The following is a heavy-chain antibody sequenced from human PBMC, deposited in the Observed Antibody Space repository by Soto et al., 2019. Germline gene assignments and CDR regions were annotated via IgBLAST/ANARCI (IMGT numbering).Heavy chain of an antibody. CDR2: IYWDDDK. Sequence: QITLKGSGPTLVKPTQTLTLTCTFSGFSLSTSRVGVGWIRQPPGKALEWLALIYWDDDKRYSPSLKSRLTITKDTSKNQVVLTMTNMDPVDTATYYCARRIAAAGTFWFDPWGQGTLVTVSS. CDR1: GFSLSTSRVG. CDR3: ARRIAAAGTFWFDP. V-gene: IGHV2-5*02. D-gene: IGHD6-13*01. J-gene: IGHJ5*02.